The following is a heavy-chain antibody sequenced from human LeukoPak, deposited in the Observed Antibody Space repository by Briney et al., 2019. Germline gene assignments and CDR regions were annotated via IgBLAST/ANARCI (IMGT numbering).Heavy chain of an antibody. CDR1: GGTFSSYA. J-gene: IGHJ4*02. CDR2: IIPILGIA. D-gene: IGHD5-18*01. Sequence: ASVKVSCKASGGTFSSYAISWVRPAPGQGLEWMGRIIPILGIANYAQKFQGRVTITADKSTSTAYMELSSLRSEDTAVYYCASQTGYSYGLWYFDYWGQGTLVTVSS. CDR3: ASQTGYSYGLWYFDY. V-gene: IGHV1-69*04.